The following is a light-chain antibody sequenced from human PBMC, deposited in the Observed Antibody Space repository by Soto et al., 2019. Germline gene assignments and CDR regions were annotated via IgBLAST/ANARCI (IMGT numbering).Light chain of an antibody. CDR3: QSYDSSLSGHVV. CDR1: SSNIGAGYD. Sequence: QSVLTQPLSVYGAPVQRVTISCTGSSSNIGAGYDVHWYQQLPGTAPKLLIYGNSNRPSGVPDRFSGSKSGTSASLAITGLQAEDEADYYCQSYDSSLSGHVVFGGGTKLTVL. CDR2: GNS. V-gene: IGLV1-40*01. J-gene: IGLJ2*01.